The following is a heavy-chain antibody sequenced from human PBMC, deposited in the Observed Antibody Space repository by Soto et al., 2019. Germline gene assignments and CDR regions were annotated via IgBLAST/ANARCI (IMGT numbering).Heavy chain of an antibody. CDR3: ARPGGDCSGGSCDSGRYYYYGMDV. Sequence: GGSLRLSCAASGFTFSSYGMHWVRQAPGKGLEWVAVIWYDGSNKYYADSVKGRFTISRDNSKNTLYLQMNSLRAEDTAVYYCARPGGDCSGGSCDSGRYYYYGMDVWGQGTTVTVSS. D-gene: IGHD2-15*01. J-gene: IGHJ6*02. CDR1: GFTFSSYG. V-gene: IGHV3-33*01. CDR2: IWYDGSNK.